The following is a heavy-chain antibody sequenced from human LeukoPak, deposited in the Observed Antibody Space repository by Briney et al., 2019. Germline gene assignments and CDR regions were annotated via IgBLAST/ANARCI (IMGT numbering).Heavy chain of an antibody. Sequence: GGSLRLSCAASGLTFSSYAMSWVRQAPGKGLEWVSAISGSGGSTYYADSVKGRFTISRDNSKNTLYLQMNSLRAEDTAVYYCAKVRPVVAATYGTFDYWGQGTLVTVSS. V-gene: IGHV3-23*01. CDR2: ISGSGGST. CDR1: GLTFSSYA. CDR3: AKVRPVVAATYGTFDY. D-gene: IGHD2-15*01. J-gene: IGHJ4*02.